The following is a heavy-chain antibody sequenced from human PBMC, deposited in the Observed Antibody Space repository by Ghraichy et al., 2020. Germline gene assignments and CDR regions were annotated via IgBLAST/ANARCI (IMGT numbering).Heavy chain of an antibody. CDR2: ISGSGGST. D-gene: IGHD3-9*01. V-gene: IGHV3-23*01. CDR1: GFTFSTHA. Sequence: GGSLRLSCAASGFTFSTHAMRWVRLAPGKGLEWVSGISGSGGSTYYVDSVKGRFTISRDNSKNTLYLQMNSLRGEDTAVYYCATRPYYDILTGYGGLDFWGQGTLVTVSS. J-gene: IGHJ4*02. CDR3: ATRPYYDILTGYGGLDF.